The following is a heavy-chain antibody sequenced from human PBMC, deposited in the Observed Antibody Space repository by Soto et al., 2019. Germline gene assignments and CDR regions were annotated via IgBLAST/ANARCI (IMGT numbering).Heavy chain of an antibody. J-gene: IGHJ6*02. D-gene: IGHD2-2*01. V-gene: IGHV1-69*13. CDR2: IIPIPGTA. CDR1: GGTFGSYV. Sequence: SVKVSCKASGGTFGSYVISWVRQAPGQGLEWMGGIIPIPGTANYAQKFQGRVTIAADESTSTAYMELSSLRSEDTAVYYCARSQGSSTSLEIYYYYYYGMDVWGQGTTVTVSS. CDR3: ARSQGSSTSLEIYYYYYYGMDV.